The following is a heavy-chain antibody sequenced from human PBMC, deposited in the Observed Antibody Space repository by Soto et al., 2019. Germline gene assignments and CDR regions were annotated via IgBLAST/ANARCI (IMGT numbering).Heavy chain of an antibody. CDR1: GDSFSGRSPA. CDR2: TYYRCRWYN. V-gene: IGHV6-1*01. D-gene: IGHD2-2*01. CDR3: ARVFSYYARSASFYAH. Sequence: SHTHSLTCAISGDSFSGRSPAWNWIRWSPSRGLEWLERTYYRCRWYNDYAVSVKSRITVTPDKSKSQFCLHLNSVTPEDTAVYYCARVFSYYARSASFYAHWGQGALAT. J-gene: IGHJ4*02.